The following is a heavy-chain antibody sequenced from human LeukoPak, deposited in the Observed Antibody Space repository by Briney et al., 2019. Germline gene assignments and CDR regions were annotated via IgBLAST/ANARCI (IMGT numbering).Heavy chain of an antibody. V-gene: IGHV3-43*02. CDR2: ISGDGGST. D-gene: IGHD1-26*01. CDR3: ANDASFLGVGATHYYYYYMDV. J-gene: IGHJ6*03. Sequence: PGGSLTLSCADSGFTFDDYAMHWVRQAPGKGLEWVSLISGDGGSTYYADSVKGRFTISRDNSKNSLYLQMNSLRTEDTALYYCANDASFLGVGATHYYYYYMDVWGKGTTVTVSS. CDR1: GFTFDDYA.